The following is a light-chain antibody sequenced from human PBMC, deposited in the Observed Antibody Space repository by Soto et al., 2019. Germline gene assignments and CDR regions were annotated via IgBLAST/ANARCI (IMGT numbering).Light chain of an antibody. CDR1: SNDVGGHTS. V-gene: IGLV2-8*01. J-gene: IGLJ3*02. CDR2: EVN. Sequence: QSALTQPPSASGSPGQSVAISCTGTSNDVGGHTSVSWYQQYPGKAPTLMIYEVNKRPSGVSDRFSGSKSGNTASLTVSGLQTGDEADYFCSSYAGNNNLVFGGGTKLTVL. CDR3: SSYAGNNNLV.